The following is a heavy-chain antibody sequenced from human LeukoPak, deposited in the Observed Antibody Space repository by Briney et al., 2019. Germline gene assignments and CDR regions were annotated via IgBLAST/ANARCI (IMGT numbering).Heavy chain of an antibody. J-gene: IGHJ4*02. V-gene: IGHV3-21*01. Sequence: GGSLRLSCAASGFTFSSYSMNWVRQAPGKGLEWVSSISSSSSYIYYADSVKGRFTISRDNAKNSLYLQMNSLRAEDTAVYYCARVAYCDGDCYDPDYFDYWGQGTLVTVSS. CDR3: ARVAYCDGDCYDPDYFDY. D-gene: IGHD2-21*02. CDR2: ISSSSSYI. CDR1: GFTFSSYS.